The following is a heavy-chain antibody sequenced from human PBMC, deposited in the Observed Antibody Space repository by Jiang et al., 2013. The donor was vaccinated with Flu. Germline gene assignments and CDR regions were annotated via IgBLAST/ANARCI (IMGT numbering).Heavy chain of an antibody. Sequence: RLSCAASGFTFSSYAMSWVRQAPGKGLEWVSAISGSGGSTYYADSVKGRFTISRDNSKNTLYLQMNSLRAEDTAVYYCAKDSRRYSSGWYGNDAFDIWGQGTMVTVSS. CDR2: ISGSGGST. CDR3: AKDSRRYSSGWYGNDAFDI. V-gene: IGHV3-23*01. D-gene: IGHD6-19*01. J-gene: IGHJ3*02. CDR1: GFTFSSYA.